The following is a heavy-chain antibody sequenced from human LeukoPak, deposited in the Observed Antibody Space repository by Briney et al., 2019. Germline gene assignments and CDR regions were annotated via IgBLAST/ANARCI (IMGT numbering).Heavy chain of an antibody. CDR3: GQGYGDYVDY. CDR1: HDSSYSSIYY. Sequence: SETLSLTCAVSHDSSYSSIYYWGWVRQPPGKGLEWIGTIDYSGNTYYNPSLKSRATISTDTSRSQFSLNLSSVTAADTAVYYCGQGYGDYVDYWGQGTLVTVSS. V-gene: IGHV4-39*07. J-gene: IGHJ4*02. CDR2: IDYSGNT. D-gene: IGHD4-17*01.